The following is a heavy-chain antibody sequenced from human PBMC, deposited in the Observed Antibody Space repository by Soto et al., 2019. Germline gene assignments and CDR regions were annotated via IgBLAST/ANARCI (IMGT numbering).Heavy chain of an antibody. CDR3: ARVSLRAGSDYYGLDA. D-gene: IGHD6-25*01. J-gene: IGHJ6*02. Sequence: SAKVSCKASGGTFSSYASRWVRQAPEQGLEWMGGIIPVFATPKYAQRFQGRVTITADESTSTAYMELSSLTSEDTAVYYCARVSLRAGSDYYGLDAWGQGTTVTVSS. CDR2: IIPVFATP. V-gene: IGHV1-69*13. CDR1: GGTFSSYA.